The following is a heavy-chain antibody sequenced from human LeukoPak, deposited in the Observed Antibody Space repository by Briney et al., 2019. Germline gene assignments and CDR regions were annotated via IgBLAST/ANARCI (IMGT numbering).Heavy chain of an antibody. CDR1: GGSISSYY. J-gene: IGHJ4*02. Sequence: SETLSLTCTVSGGSISSYYWSWIRQPAGKGLEWIGRIYTSGSTNYNPSLESRVTMSVDTCKNQFSLKLSSVTAADTAVYYCARDQPGHYYGSGSYYIIDYWGQGTLVTVSS. V-gene: IGHV4-4*07. CDR2: IYTSGST. D-gene: IGHD3-10*01. CDR3: ARDQPGHYYGSGSYYIIDY.